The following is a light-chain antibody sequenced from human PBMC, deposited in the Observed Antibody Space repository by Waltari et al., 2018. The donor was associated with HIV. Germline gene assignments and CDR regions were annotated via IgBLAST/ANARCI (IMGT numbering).Light chain of an antibody. V-gene: IGLV2-11*01. Sequence: QSALTQPRSVSGSPGQSVTISCTGTSSDVGDYNYVSWYQQHPAKAPKLMIFDVNKRPSGVPDRFSGSKSGNTASLTSSGLQAEDGADYYCCSYADDYTWVFGGGTKLTVL. J-gene: IGLJ3*02. CDR2: DVN. CDR1: SSDVGDYNY. CDR3: CSYADDYTWV.